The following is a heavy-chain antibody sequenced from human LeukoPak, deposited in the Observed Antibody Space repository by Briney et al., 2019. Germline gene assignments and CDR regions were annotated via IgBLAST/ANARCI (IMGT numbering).Heavy chain of an antibody. V-gene: IGHV1-2*06. D-gene: IGHD2-15*01. J-gene: IGHJ6*02. CDR2: INPNSGGT. Sequence: ASVKVSCKASGYTFTGYYMHWVRQAPGQGLEWMGRINPNSGGTNYAQKFQGRVTMTRDTSISTAYMELSRLRSGDTAVYYCARGYCSGGSCFNYGMDVWGQGTTVTVSS. CDR1: GYTFTGYY. CDR3: ARGYCSGGSCFNYGMDV.